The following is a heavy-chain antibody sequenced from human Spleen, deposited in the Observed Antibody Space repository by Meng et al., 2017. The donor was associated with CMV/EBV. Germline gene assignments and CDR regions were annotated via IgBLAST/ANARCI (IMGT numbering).Heavy chain of an antibody. J-gene: IGHJ4*02. D-gene: IGHD3-22*01. CDR3: ARDLGHYYDSSGYYYFDY. CDR2: ISSSGSTI. Sequence: FTFSDYYMSWIRQATGKGLEWVSYISSSGSTIYYADSVKGRFTISRDNAKNSLYLQMNSLRAEDTAVYYCARDLGHYYDSSGYYYFDYWGQGTLVTVSS. CDR1: FTFSDYY. V-gene: IGHV3-11*04.